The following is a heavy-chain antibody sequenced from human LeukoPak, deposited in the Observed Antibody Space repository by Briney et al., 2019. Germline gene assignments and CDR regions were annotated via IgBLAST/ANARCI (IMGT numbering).Heavy chain of an antibody. Sequence: GGSLRLSCEFSGVTYSISWIRQAPGKVLEWVSSISASGGGTHYGASAKGRFTISRDNSKQTVYLQMNSLRVDDTAKYFCAAWDPNFYYMDVWGKGITVTVS. V-gene: IGHV3-23*01. CDR1: GVTYSI. CDR3: AAWDPNFYYMDV. CDR2: ISASGGGT. J-gene: IGHJ6*03. D-gene: IGHD1-26*01.